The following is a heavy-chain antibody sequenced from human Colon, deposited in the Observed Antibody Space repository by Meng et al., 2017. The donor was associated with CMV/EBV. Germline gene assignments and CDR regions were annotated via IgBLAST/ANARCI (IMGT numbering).Heavy chain of an antibody. CDR3: ARALTGYYFWFDY. D-gene: IGHD3-9*01. J-gene: IGHJ4*02. CDR2: IYYSGST. V-gene: IGHV4-30-4*08. Sequence: SETLSLTCTVSGGSISSGDYYWSWIRQPPGEGLEWIGYIYYSGSTYYNPSLKSRVTISIDTSKNQFSLKLSSVTAADTAVYYCARALTGYYFWFDYWGQGTLVTVSS. CDR1: GGSISSGDYY.